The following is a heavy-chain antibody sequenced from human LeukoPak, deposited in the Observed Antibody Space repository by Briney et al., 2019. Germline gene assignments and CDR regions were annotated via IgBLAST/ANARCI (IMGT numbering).Heavy chain of an antibody. Sequence: ASVKVSFKASGYTFNNYGVTWVRQAPGQGLEWMGWARGYSGKTDYAQKFQGRVTMTTDPSTHTAYMELRSLRSDDTAVYFCARGRVKRVLFVAVPGPLDDWGQGTQVTVSS. CDR1: GYTFNNYG. J-gene: IGHJ4*02. V-gene: IGHV1-18*01. CDR3: ARGRVKRVLFVAVPGPLDD. D-gene: IGHD6-19*01. CDR2: ARGYSGKT.